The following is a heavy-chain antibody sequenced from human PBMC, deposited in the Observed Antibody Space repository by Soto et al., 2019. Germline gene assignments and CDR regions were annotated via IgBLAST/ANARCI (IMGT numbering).Heavy chain of an antibody. CDR1: GFTFSSYA. D-gene: IGHD3-10*01. CDR3: ARDAPTVITMVRGVIMGYYYYGMDV. Sequence: GGSLRLSCAASGFTFSSYAMHWVRQAPGKGLEWVAVISYDGSNKYYADSVKGRFTISRDNSKNTLYLQMNSLRAEDTAVYYCARDAPTVITMVRGVIMGYYYYGMDVWGQGTTVTVSS. CDR2: ISYDGSNK. J-gene: IGHJ6*02. V-gene: IGHV3-30-3*01.